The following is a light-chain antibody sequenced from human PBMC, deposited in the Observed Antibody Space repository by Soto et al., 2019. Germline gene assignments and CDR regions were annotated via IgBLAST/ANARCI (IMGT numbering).Light chain of an antibody. J-gene: IGKJ1*01. CDR1: QSVSSN. Sequence: IVLTQSPNPLSVSSGERATLSCRASQSVSSNLAWYQQKPGQAPRLLIYGASTRATGIPARFSGSGSGTELTLTICSLQSEDFAVYYCQHYTNWPRPFAQGTKVDIK. V-gene: IGKV3-15*01. CDR2: GAS. CDR3: QHYTNWPRP.